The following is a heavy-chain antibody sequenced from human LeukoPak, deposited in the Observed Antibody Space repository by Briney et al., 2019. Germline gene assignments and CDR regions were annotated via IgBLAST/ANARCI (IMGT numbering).Heavy chain of an antibody. D-gene: IGHD3-3*01. CDR2: ISSSSSYI. CDR1: GFTFSSYS. V-gene: IGHV3-21*01. CDR3: ARDVKIFGVATNLDY. Sequence: GGSLRLSCAASGFTFSSYSMNWVRQAPGKGLEWVSSISSSSSYIYYADSVKGRFTISRDNAKNSLYLQMNSLRAEDTAVYYCARDVKIFGVATNLDYWGQGTLVTVSS. J-gene: IGHJ4*02.